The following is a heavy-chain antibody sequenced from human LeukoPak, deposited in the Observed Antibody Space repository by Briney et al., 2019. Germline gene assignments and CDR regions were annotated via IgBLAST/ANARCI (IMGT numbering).Heavy chain of an antibody. CDR1: GFTFSSDS. V-gene: IGHV3-21*01. Sequence: GGSLRLSCAAPGFTFSSDSMNWVRQAPGKGLEWVSSISSSSSYIYYADSVKGRFTISRDNAKNSLYLQMNSLRAEDTAVYYCARDLMTTVTTVDYWGQGTLVTVSS. D-gene: IGHD4-17*01. CDR2: ISSSSSYI. J-gene: IGHJ4*02. CDR3: ARDLMTTVTTVDY.